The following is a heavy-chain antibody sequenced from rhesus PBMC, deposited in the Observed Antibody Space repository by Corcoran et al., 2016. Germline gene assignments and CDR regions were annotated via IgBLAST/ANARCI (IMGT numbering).Heavy chain of an antibody. CDR2: IHPGYGRT. Sequence: QEQLVQSGAEVKKPGASVKVSCKASGYILTSNVISWLRQAPGQGFEWMGGIHPGYGRTSYEQKFQGRVTITADMSTSTVYMELSSLRSEDMAVYYCAAVEVEYCTGSGCYWNYFDYWGQGVLVTVSS. J-gene: IGHJ4*01. CDR3: AAVEVEYCTGSGCYWNYFDY. CDR1: GYILTSNV. D-gene: IGHD2-21*01. V-gene: IGHV1-70*01.